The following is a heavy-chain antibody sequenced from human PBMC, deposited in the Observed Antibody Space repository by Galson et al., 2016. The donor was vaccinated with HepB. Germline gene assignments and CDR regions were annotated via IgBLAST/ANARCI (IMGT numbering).Heavy chain of an antibody. D-gene: IGHD2-15*01. Sequence: SPRLSCPVCGFTVSNNYMSGVRQAPGKGLEWVSVIYSGGGTYYADSVKGRFTISRDNSKNTLYLQMNSLRAEDTAVYYCARDLPLLGWGQGTLVTVSS. CDR3: ARDLPLLG. CDR2: IYSGGGT. V-gene: IGHV3-53*01. J-gene: IGHJ4*02. CDR1: GFTVSNNY.